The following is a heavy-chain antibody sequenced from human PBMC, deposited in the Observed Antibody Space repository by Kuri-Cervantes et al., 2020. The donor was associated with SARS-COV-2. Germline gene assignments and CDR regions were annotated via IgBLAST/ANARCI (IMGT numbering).Heavy chain of an antibody. D-gene: IGHD1-26*01. CDR3: ARSYSGSYQGAFDI. V-gene: IGHV3-23*01. Sequence: GGSLRLSCAASGFTFSSYGMHWVRQAPGKGLEWVSAISGSGGSTYYADSVKGRFTISRDNSKNTLYLQMNSLRAEDTAVYYCARSYSGSYQGAFDIWGQGTMVTVSS. CDR2: ISGSGGST. CDR1: GFTFSSYG. J-gene: IGHJ3*02.